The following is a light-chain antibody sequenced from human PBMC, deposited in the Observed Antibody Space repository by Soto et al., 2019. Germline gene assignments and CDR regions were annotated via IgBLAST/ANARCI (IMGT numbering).Light chain of an antibody. V-gene: IGLV3-25*02. Sequence: SYELTQPPSVSVSPGQTAKITCSGDALPKQYTYWYQQKPGQAPVLVIYKDRERPSRIPERFSGSTSGTTVTLTISGVQAEDEADYHCQSTDSNGNYVFGAGTKLTVL. J-gene: IGLJ1*01. CDR2: KDR. CDR3: QSTDSNGNYV. CDR1: ALPKQY.